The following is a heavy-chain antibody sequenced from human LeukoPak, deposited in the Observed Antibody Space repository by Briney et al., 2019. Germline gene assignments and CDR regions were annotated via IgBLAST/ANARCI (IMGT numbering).Heavy chain of an antibody. J-gene: IGHJ4*02. CDR3: TKLSGPYSSSYYFDH. Sequence: GGSPRLSCAASGFTFSSYAMSWVRQAPGKGLEWVSGISGGGGSTYDADSVKGRFTISRDNSKNTLYLQMNSLRAEDTAVYYCTKLSGPYSSSYYFDHWGQGTLVTVSS. CDR1: GFTFSSYA. CDR2: ISGGGGST. D-gene: IGHD6-6*01. V-gene: IGHV3-23*01.